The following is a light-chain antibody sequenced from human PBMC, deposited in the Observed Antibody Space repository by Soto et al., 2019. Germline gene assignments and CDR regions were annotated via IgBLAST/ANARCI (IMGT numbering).Light chain of an antibody. J-gene: IGKJ3*01. V-gene: IGKV1-12*01. CDR2: ATS. CDR3: QQTHSLPLY. CDR1: QGVGGW. Sequence: IQMTQSPSSVSASVGDRVTMTCRASQGVGGWLAWYQQKPGKVPKLLIYATSSLHSGVPSRFSGSGSGTDFTLSISSLQHEDFATYYCQQTHSLPLYFVHGTKVDIK.